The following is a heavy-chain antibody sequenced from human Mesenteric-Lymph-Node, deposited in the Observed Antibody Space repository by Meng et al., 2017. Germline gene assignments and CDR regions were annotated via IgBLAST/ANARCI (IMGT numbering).Heavy chain of an antibody. D-gene: IGHD6-13*01. CDR1: GFTFSSYA. V-gene: IGHV3-30*04. CDR2: IPYDGSNK. CDR3: AKARIAAAAGWWYFDL. Sequence: GESLKISCAASGFTFSSYAMHWVRQAPGKGLEWVAVIPYDGSNKYYADSVKGRFTISRDNSKNTLYLQMNSLRAEDTALYYCAKARIAAAAGWWYFDLWGRGTLVTVSS. J-gene: IGHJ2*01.